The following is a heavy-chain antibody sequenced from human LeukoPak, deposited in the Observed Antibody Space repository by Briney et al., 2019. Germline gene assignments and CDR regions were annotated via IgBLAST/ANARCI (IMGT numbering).Heavy chain of an antibody. Sequence: GGSLRLSCAASGFTFSSYEMNWVRQAPGEGLEWVSYISSSRTTSYADSVKGRFTISRDNAKNSLYLQMNSLRAEDTAVYYCARDLEGSGSFYRPSYDYWGQGTLVTVSS. CDR2: ISSSRTT. CDR3: ARDLEGSGSFYRPSYDY. V-gene: IGHV3-48*03. D-gene: IGHD3-10*01. CDR1: GFTFSSYE. J-gene: IGHJ4*02.